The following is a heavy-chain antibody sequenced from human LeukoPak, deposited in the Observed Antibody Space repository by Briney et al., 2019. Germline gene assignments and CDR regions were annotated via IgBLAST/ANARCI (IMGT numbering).Heavy chain of an antibody. CDR3: AKLLHYGEDY. CDR2: IAGDGAST. V-gene: IGHV3-23*01. CDR1: GLTFSNYA. J-gene: IGHJ4*02. D-gene: IGHD4-17*01. Sequence: GGSLRLSCAASGLTFSNYAMTWVRQAPGKGLEWVSTIAGDGASTYYADSVRGRFTISRDNSKNTLYLQMNSLRAEDTAVYYCAKLLHYGEDYWGQGTLVTVSS.